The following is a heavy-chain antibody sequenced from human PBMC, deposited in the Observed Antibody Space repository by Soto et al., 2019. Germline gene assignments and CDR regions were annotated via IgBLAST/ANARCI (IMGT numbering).Heavy chain of an antibody. V-gene: IGHV4-30-4*01. CDR3: AGGDDDHGAFDI. D-gene: IGHD2-21*02. CDR2: IYYSGST. CDR1: GGSISSGDYY. J-gene: IGHJ3*02. Sequence: QVQLQESGPGLVKPSQTLSLTCTVSGGSISSGDYYWSWIRQPPGKGLEWIGYIYYSGSTYYNPSLKSRVTRSVGTAQNQFSLKLSSVTAADTAVYYCAGGDDDHGAFDIWGQGTMVTVSS.